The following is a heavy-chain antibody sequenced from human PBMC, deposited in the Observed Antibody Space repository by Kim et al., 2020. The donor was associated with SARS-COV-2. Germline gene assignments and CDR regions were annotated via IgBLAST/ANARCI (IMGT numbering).Heavy chain of an antibody. D-gene: IGHD3-9*01. J-gene: IGHJ4*02. CDR3: ARRGHDGNFVYFDY. Sequence: SETLSLTCSVSGGSITSTSSYWAWIRQPPGKGLEWVGSINYSGSTYYNPSLKSRVTISVDTSKNQFSLNLNSVTAADTAVYYCARRGHDGNFVYFDYWGQGTLVTVSS. CDR2: INYSGST. CDR1: GGSITSTSSY. V-gene: IGHV4-39*01.